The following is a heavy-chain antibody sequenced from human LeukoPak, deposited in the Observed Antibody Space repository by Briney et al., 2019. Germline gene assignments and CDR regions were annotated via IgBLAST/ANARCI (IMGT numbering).Heavy chain of an antibody. V-gene: IGHV3-48*03. CDR1: GFTFSSYE. CDR3: ARWLQPLDAFDI. Sequence: GGSLRLPCAASGFTFSSYEMNWVRQAPGKGLEWVSYISSSGSTIYYADSVKGRFTISRDNAKNSLYLQMNSLRAEDTAVYYCARWLQPLDAFDIWGQGTMVTVSS. D-gene: IGHD5-24*01. CDR2: ISSSGSTI. J-gene: IGHJ3*02.